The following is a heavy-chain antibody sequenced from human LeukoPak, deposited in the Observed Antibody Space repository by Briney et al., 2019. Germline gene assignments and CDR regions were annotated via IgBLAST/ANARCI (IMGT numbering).Heavy chain of an antibody. J-gene: IGHJ4*02. V-gene: IGHV1-3*01. CDR2: INAGNGNT. Sequence: ASVKVSCKASGYTFTNFAIHWVRQAPGQSLEWVGWINAGNGNTKYSQRLQGRVTITRDTSASTAYMEVSSLRSEDTAVYFCARDFIAVGGSNLFLMVWGQGTLVTVSS. CDR3: ARDFIAVGGSNLFLMV. CDR1: GYTFTNFA. D-gene: IGHD6-13*01.